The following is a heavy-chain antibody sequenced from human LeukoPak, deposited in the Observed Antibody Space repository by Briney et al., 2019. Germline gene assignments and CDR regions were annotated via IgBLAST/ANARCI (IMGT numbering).Heavy chain of an antibody. D-gene: IGHD2-8*02. CDR3: ARRPPAGGTDWFDP. CDR1: GGSFSGYY. CDR2: INHSGST. Sequence: PSETLSLTCAVYGGSFSGYYWNWIRQPPGKGLEWIGEINHSGSTNYNPSLKSRVTISVDTSKNQFSLKLSSVTAADTAVYYCARRPPAGGTDWFDPWGQGTLVTVSS. V-gene: IGHV4-34*01. J-gene: IGHJ5*02.